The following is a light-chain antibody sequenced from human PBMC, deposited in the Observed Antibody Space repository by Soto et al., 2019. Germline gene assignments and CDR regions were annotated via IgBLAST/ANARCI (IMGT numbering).Light chain of an antibody. J-gene: IGLJ2*01. CDR3: TSDAVGKNVV. V-gene: IGLV2-8*01. CDR2: EVN. Sequence: QSALTQPPSASGSPGQSVTISCTGTSSDVGYYNYVSWYQQHPGRAPKLIIYEVNKRPSGVPDRFSGSKSGNTASLTVSGLQAEDEAEYYCTSDAVGKNVVFGGGTKLTVL. CDR1: SSDVGYYNY.